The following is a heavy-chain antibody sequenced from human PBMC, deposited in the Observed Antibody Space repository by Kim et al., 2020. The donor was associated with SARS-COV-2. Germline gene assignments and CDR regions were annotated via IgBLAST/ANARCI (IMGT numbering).Heavy chain of an antibody. V-gene: IGHV3-23*01. CDR2: ISGSGGST. CDR3: AKGEYSSSRDQTYYYYYGMDV. D-gene: IGHD6-13*01. CDR1: GFTFSSYA. J-gene: IGHJ6*02. Sequence: GGSLRLSCAASGFTFSSYAMSWVRQAPGKGLEWVSAISGSGGSTYYADSVKGRFTISRDNSKNTLYLQMNSLRAEDTAVYYCAKGEYSSSRDQTYYYYYGMDVWGQGTTVTVSS.